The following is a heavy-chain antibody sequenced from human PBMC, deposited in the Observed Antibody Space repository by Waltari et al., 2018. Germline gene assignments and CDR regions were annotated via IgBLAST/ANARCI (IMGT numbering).Heavy chain of an antibody. Sequence: QLQLQESGPGLVKPSETLSLTCTVSVGSISSSSYYWGWIRHPPGKGLEWIGSIYYSGSTYYNPSLKSRVTISVDTSKNQFSLKLSSVTAADTAVYYCARPVAGTLGRGASADYWGQGTLVTVSS. D-gene: IGHD6-19*01. CDR3: ARPVAGTLGRGASADY. CDR2: IYYSGST. J-gene: IGHJ4*02. CDR1: VGSISSSSYY. V-gene: IGHV4-39*01.